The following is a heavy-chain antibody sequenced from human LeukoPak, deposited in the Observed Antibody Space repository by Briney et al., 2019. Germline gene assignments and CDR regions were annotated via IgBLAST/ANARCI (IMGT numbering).Heavy chain of an antibody. CDR1: GGSISSGGYY. V-gene: IGHV4-31*03. CDR3: ARVPPPNYYGSGSYYNRGDGRSNWFDH. Sequence: TLTLTGTVSGGSISSGGYYWSWIRQHPGKGLEWIGYIYYSGSTYYNPSLKSRVTISVDTSKNQFSLKLSSVTAADTAVYYCARVPPPNYYGSGSYYNRGDGRSNWFDHWGQGTLVTVSS. D-gene: IGHD3-10*01. J-gene: IGHJ5*02. CDR2: IYYSGST.